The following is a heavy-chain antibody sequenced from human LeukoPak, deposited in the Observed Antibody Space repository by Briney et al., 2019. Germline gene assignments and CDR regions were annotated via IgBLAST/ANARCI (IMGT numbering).Heavy chain of an antibody. CDR2: ISAYNGNT. Sequence: ASVKVSCKASGYTFTSYGISWVRQAPGQGLEWMGWISAYNGNTNYAQKLQGRVTMTTDTSTSTAYMELRSLRSDDTAVYYCARDGGYCTNGVCEFDYWGQGTLVTVSS. CDR1: GYTFTSYG. CDR3: ARDGGYCTNGVCEFDY. V-gene: IGHV1-18*01. D-gene: IGHD2-8*01. J-gene: IGHJ4*02.